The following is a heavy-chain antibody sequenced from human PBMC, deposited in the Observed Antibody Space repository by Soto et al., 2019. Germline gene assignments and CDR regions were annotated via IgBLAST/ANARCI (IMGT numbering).Heavy chain of an antibody. CDR2: IYHSGST. Sequence: SETLSLTCAVSGGSISSSNWWSWVRQPPGKGLEWIGEIYHSGSTNYNPSLKSRVTISVDKSKNQFSLKLSSVTAADTAVYYCAREPRSYCSCTSCYVIKYYYYGMEVWGQGTTVTVSS. CDR3: AREPRSYCSCTSCYVIKYYYYGMEV. V-gene: IGHV4-4*02. J-gene: IGHJ6*02. CDR1: GGSISSSNW. D-gene: IGHD2-2*01.